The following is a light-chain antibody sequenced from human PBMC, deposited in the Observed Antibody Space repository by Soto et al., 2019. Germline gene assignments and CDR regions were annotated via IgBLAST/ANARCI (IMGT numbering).Light chain of an antibody. CDR1: QSVSSSY. CDR2: DAS. Sequence: EIVLTQSPGTLSLSPGERATLSCRASQSVSSSYLAWYQQKPGQAPRLLIYDASNRATGIPARFSGSGSGTDFTLTISSLEPEDFAVYYCQQFGSSPRTFGQGTKVDI. V-gene: IGKV3-20*01. CDR3: QQFGSSPRT. J-gene: IGKJ1*01.